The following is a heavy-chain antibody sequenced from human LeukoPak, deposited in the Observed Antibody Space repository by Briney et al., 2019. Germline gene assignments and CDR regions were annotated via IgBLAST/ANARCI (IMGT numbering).Heavy chain of an antibody. J-gene: IGHJ4*02. CDR3: ANTYYDYVWGSN. V-gene: IGHV3-48*02. Sequence: GGSLRLSCAASGFTFSSYSMNWVRQAPGKGLEWVSYISSGSSTIYYADSVKGRFTISRDNAKNSLYLQMNSLRDEDTAVYYCANTYYDYVWGSNWGQGTLVTVSS. D-gene: IGHD3-16*01. CDR1: GFTFSSYS. CDR2: ISSGSSTI.